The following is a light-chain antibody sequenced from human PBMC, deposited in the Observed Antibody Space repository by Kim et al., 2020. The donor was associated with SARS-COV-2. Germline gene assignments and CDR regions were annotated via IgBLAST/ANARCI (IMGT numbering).Light chain of an antibody. CDR1: QTISSR. CDR2: EAS. V-gene: IGKV1-5*03. J-gene: IGKJ2*01. CDR3: QQYNDYAAT. Sequence: SASVGDSVTMTCRASQTISSRMAWYQQKPGKVPTLLIYEASTLETGVPSRFSGSRSGTEFTLTISSLQPDDFATYYCQQYNDYAATVGQGTKLEI.